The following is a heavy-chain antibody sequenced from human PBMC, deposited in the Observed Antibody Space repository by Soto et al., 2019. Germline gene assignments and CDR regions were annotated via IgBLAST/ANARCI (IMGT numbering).Heavy chain of an antibody. CDR2: IFYSGST. D-gene: IGHD4-17*01. J-gene: IGHJ4*02. Sequence: SETLSLTCTVSGGSISSSSYYWGWIRQPPGKGLEWIGSIFYSGSTYYNPSLKSRVTISVGTSKSQFSLKLTSVTAADTAVYYCASGPTTDNVDFWGQGTLVTVSS. V-gene: IGHV4-39*01. CDR1: GGSISSSSYY. CDR3: ASGPTTDNVDF.